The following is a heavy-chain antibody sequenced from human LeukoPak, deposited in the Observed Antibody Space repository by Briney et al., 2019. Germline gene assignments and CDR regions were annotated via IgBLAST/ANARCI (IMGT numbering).Heavy chain of an antibody. Sequence: NSSETLSLTCTVSGGSISSYYWSWIRQPAGKGLEWIGRIYTSGSTNYNPSLKSRVTMSVDTSKNQFSLKLSSVTAADTAVYYCARDRYGIAVAGFDYWGQGTLVTVSS. CDR3: ARDRYGIAVAGFDY. CDR1: GGSISSYY. J-gene: IGHJ4*02. D-gene: IGHD6-19*01. CDR2: IYTSGST. V-gene: IGHV4-4*07.